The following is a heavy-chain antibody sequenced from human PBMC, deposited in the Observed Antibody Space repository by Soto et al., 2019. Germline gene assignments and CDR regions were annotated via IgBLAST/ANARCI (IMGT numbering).Heavy chain of an antibody. CDR2: IDYRGIT. Sequence: PSETLSLTCTVSGDSVTGYHHYWSWIRQPPGKGLEWIGYIDYRGITNYNPSLKSRVTITVDKSRNQFSLMLNSVTFGDTAVYYCARTALGGGYWGQGTLVTVSS. V-gene: IGHV4-61*01. CDR1: GDSVTGYHHY. CDR3: ARTALGGGY. J-gene: IGHJ4*02. D-gene: IGHD3-16*01.